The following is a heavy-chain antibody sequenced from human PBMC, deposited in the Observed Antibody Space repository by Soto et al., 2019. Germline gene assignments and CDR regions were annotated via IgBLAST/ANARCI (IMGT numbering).Heavy chain of an antibody. J-gene: IGHJ4*02. V-gene: IGHV4-38-2*02. CDR3: ARDDDDSSGFDY. CDR1: GYSISSGYY. Sequence: SETLSLTCAVSGYSISSGYYWGWIRQPPGKGLEWIGSIYHSGSTYYNPSLKSRVTISVDTSKNQFSLKLSSVTAADTAVYYCARDDDDSSGFDYWGQGTLVTVSS. D-gene: IGHD3-22*01. CDR2: IYHSGST.